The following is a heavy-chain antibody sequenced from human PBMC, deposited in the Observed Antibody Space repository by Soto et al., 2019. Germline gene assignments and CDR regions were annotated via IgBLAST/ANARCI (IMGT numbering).Heavy chain of an antibody. Sequence: PETLSVTCAVSGGSISSSNWWSWVRQPPGKGLEWIGEIYHSGSTNYNPSLKSRVTISVDKSKNQFSLKLSSVTAADTAVYYCARQRSYYYGSGSYYSVDYYYYYGMDVWGQGTTVT. CDR1: GGSISSSNW. CDR2: IYHSGST. J-gene: IGHJ6*02. CDR3: ARQRSYYYGSGSYYSVDYYYYYGMDV. D-gene: IGHD3-10*01. V-gene: IGHV4-4*03.